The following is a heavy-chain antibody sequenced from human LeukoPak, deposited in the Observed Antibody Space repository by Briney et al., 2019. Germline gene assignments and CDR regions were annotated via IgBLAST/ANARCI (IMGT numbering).Heavy chain of an antibody. V-gene: IGHV4-31*02. CDR3: ARFSGSSSFDPIDY. CDR1: GFTVSSTY. Sequence: LRLSCAASGFTVSSTYMSWIRQHPGKGLEWIGYIYYSGSTYYNPSLKSRVTISVDTSKNQFSLKLSSVTAADTAVYYCARFSGSSSFDPIDYWGQGTLVTVSS. CDR2: IYYSGST. D-gene: IGHD6-6*01. J-gene: IGHJ4*02.